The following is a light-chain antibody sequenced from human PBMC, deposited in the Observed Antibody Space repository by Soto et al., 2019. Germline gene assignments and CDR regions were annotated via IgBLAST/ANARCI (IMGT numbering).Light chain of an antibody. CDR3: QQRYSRPRT. V-gene: IGKV1-39*01. CDR2: TAS. Sequence: DIQMTQSPSSLSASVGDRVTLTCRASQSISTYLNWYQKKPGKAPDLLIYTASNLESGVPSRLSASGSGTDFTLTISSLQPEEGATDVGQQRYSRPRTFGQGTKVDIK. CDR1: QSISTY. J-gene: IGKJ1*01.